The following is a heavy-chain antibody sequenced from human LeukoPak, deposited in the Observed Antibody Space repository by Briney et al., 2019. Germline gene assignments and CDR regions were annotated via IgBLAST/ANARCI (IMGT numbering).Heavy chain of an antibody. CDR3: ARRAYYYDSSGYYWFDY. V-gene: IGHV4-39*07. Sequence: SETLSLTCTVSGSSISSSSYYWGWIRQPPGKGLEWIGSIYYSGSTYYNPSLKSRVTISVDTSKNQFSLKLSSVTAADTAVYYCARRAYYYDSSGYYWFDYWGQGTLVTVSS. D-gene: IGHD3-22*01. CDR2: IYYSGST. CDR1: GSSISSSSYY. J-gene: IGHJ4*02.